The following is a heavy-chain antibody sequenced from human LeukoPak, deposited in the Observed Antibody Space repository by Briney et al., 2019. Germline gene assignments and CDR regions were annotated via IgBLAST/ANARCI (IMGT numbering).Heavy chain of an antibody. CDR1: GFTFSNYW. Sequence: GGSLRLSCAASGFTFSNYWMSWVRQAPGKGLQWVANIKQDGSEKYYVDSVKGRFTISRDNAKKSLYLQMNSLRAEDTAVYYCARDDDWNYEDYWGQGILVTVSS. J-gene: IGHJ4*02. CDR3: ARDDDWNYEDY. D-gene: IGHD1-7*01. CDR2: IKQDGSEK. V-gene: IGHV3-7*01.